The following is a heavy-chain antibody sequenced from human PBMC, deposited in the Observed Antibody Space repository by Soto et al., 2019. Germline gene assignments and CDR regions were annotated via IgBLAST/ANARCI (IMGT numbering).Heavy chain of an antibody. D-gene: IGHD1-26*01. CDR2: IYYSGTT. J-gene: IGHJ4*02. CDR3: ARLGGSYAVPHFDY. V-gene: IGHV4-59*08. Sequence: WTWFRQPPGKGLEWMGYIYYSGTTTNYNPSLKTRVTLSVDTSKKQFSLKLSYVTAAYTAVYYCARLGGSYAVPHFDYWGQGTLVTVSS.